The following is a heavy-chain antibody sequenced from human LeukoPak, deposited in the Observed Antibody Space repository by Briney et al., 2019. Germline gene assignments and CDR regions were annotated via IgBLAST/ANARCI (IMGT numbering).Heavy chain of an antibody. CDR1: GFTFSNYN. CDR2: ITGSGGST. Sequence: GGSLRLSCAASGFTFSNYNMNWVRQAPGKGLEWVSGITGSGGSTYYADSVKGRFTISRDNSKNTLYLQMNSLRAEDTAIYYCAKVGATAVIFDYWGQGTLVTVSS. CDR3: AKVGATAVIFDY. J-gene: IGHJ4*02. V-gene: IGHV3-23*01. D-gene: IGHD1-26*01.